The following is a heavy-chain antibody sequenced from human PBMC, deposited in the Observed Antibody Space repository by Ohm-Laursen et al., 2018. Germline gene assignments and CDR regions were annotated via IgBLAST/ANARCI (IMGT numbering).Heavy chain of an antibody. CDR1: GFIFGDYY. CDR2: ISSSSSTI. J-gene: IGHJ6*02. D-gene: IGHD5-12*01. V-gene: IGHV3-11*04. Sequence: SLRLSCAASGFIFGDYYMNWIRQAPGKGLEWVSYISSSSSTIYYADSVKGRFTISRDNAKNSLYLQMNSLRAEDTAVYYCARDVAHGGYGFGMDVWGQGTTVTVSS. CDR3: ARDVAHGGYGFGMDV.